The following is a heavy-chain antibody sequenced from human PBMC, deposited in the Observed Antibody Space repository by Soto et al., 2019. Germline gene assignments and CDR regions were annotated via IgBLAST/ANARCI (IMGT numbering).Heavy chain of an antibody. J-gene: IGHJ6*02. CDR1: GYTFTCYY. CDR3: ARVGYSSGWAYYYGMDV. Sequence: GASVKVSCKASGYTFTCYYMHWVRQAPGQGLEWMGWINPNSGGTNYAQKFQGWVTMTRDTSISTAYMELSRLRSDDTAVYYCARVGYSSGWAYYYGMDVWGQGTTVTVSS. V-gene: IGHV1-2*04. CDR2: INPNSGGT. D-gene: IGHD6-19*01.